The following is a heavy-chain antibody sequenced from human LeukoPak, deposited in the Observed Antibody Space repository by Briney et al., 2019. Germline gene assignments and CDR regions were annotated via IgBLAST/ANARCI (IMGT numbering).Heavy chain of an antibody. CDR1: GLTFNTYG. V-gene: IGHV3-30*03. CDR2: ISYDGSNK. CDR3: ESVAGITISRGRLNY. D-gene: IGHD3-9*01. Sequence: PGRSLRLSCAASGLTFNTYGMHWIRQAPGKGLEWVAVISYDGSNKYYTDSVKGRFTISRDNSKDTLYLQMNSLRAEDTAVYYCESVAGITISRGRLNYWGQGTLVTVSS. J-gene: IGHJ4*02.